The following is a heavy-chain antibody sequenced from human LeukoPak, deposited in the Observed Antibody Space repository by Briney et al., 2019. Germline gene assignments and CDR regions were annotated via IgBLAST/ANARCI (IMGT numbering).Heavy chain of an antibody. Sequence: GGSLRLSCATSGFTFNTNAMSWVRQAPGKGLEWVSTIGNTETFYADSVTGRFTIFRDNSKNTVYLHMNSLRVEDTAVYYCAKDWIQFNRVFDCFDSWGQGTLVTVSS. CDR3: AKDWIQFNRVFDCFDS. V-gene: IGHV3-23*01. CDR2: IGNTET. D-gene: IGHD2-21*01. CDR1: GFTFNTNA. J-gene: IGHJ4*02.